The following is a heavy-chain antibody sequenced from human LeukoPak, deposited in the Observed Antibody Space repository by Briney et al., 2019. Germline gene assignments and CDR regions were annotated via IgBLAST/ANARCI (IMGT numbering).Heavy chain of an antibody. CDR1: GGSISGYY. Sequence: SETLSLTCTVSGGSISGYYWGWIRQPPGKGLEWIGYIYSTGSTNYNPSLKSRVTISVDTSKNQFSLKLRSVTAADTAVYYCAHFKGGSFDFWGQGTMVTVSS. V-gene: IGHV4-59*08. CDR2: IYSTGST. CDR3: AHFKGGSFDF. J-gene: IGHJ3*01. D-gene: IGHD1-26*01.